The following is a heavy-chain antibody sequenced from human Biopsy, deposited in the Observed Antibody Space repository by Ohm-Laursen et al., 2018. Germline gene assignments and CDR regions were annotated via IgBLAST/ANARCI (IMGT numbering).Heavy chain of an antibody. CDR2: IYYSVMT. J-gene: IGHJ6*02. D-gene: IGHD4-11*01. CDR3: ARDSGILNYGNFKYYLYYGMDV. CDR1: GGSWYFHY. Sequence: SDTLSLTCTVNGGSWYFHYWSWIRQPPGKGLEWIGHIYYSVMTNYNPSLQSRVSISVDTSRNQVSLTLSSVTAADTAVYYCARDSGILNYGNFKYYLYYGMDVWGQGTKVTVSS. V-gene: IGHV4-59*11.